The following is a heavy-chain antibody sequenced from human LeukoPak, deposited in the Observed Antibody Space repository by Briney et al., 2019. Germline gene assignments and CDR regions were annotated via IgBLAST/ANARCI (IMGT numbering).Heavy chain of an antibody. Sequence: PGGSLRLSCAASGFTVSNNYMSWVRQAPGKGLECVSVIYSGGNAYYTDSVKGRFTISRDNSKNTVYLQMNSLRAEDTAVYYCARDIWSADYWGQGTLVTVSS. CDR2: IYSGGNA. D-gene: IGHD2-8*02. CDR3: ARDIWSADY. CDR1: GFTVSNNY. J-gene: IGHJ4*02. V-gene: IGHV3-66*01.